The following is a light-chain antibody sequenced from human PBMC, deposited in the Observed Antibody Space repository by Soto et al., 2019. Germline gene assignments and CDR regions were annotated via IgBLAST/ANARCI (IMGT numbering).Light chain of an antibody. J-gene: IGKJ4*01. CDR2: WAS. V-gene: IGKV4-1*01. Sequence: DIVMTQSPDSLRVSLGERATITCTSSLNIYFRSNNRNYLAWYQQKSGQPPKLLIYWASTREPGVPDRFSGSGSGTYFTLTIDNVQPDDVAVYYCQQYYTPHLTFGGGTRVDIK. CDR1: LNIYFRSNNRNY. CDR3: QQYYTPHLT.